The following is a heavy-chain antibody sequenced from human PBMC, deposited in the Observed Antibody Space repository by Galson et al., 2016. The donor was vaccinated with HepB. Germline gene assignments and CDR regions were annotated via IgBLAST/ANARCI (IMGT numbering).Heavy chain of an antibody. CDR2: INNGGGTT. D-gene: IGHD3-10*01. Sequence: SLRLSCAASGFSIQMYAINWVRQAPGKGLEWVSSINNGGGTTRYGDFVQGRFTISRDTSKNMVFLDMNRLRAEDTALYFCVKDAGRSGRQYLFDSWGQGTVVTV. V-gene: IGHV3-23*01. CDR3: VKDAGRSGRQYLFDS. CDR1: GFSIQMYA. J-gene: IGHJ4*02.